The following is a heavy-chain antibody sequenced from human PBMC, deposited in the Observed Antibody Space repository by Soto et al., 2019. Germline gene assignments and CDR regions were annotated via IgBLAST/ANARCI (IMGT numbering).Heavy chain of an antibody. CDR3: AKVPASYLSASYFYYGLEV. D-gene: IGHD2-21*01. CDR2: ISGSGSSV. CDR1: GFTFSHYV. Sequence: EVQLLESGGGLVRPGGSLRLSCAASGFTFSHYVLSWVRQAPGGGLEWVSSISGSGSSVYLADSVRGRFAMSRDLSTNTVSLQMTSLTVEDTAIYYCAKVPASYLSASYFYYGLEVWGQGTTVTVSS. V-gene: IGHV3-23*01. J-gene: IGHJ6*02.